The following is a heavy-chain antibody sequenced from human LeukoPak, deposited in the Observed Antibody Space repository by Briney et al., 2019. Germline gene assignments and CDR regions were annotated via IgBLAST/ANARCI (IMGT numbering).Heavy chain of an antibody. CDR2: INPNSGGT. J-gene: IGHJ6*03. CDR3: ARDRGVDYCSGGSCSHYYYYMDV. CDR1: GYTFTGYY. D-gene: IGHD2-15*01. Sequence: SVKVSCKASGYTFTGYYMHWVRQAPGQGLEWMGWINPNSGGTNYAQKFQGRVTMTRDTSISTAYMELSRLRSDDTAVYYCARDRGVDYCSGGSCSHYYYYMDVWGKGTTVTISS. V-gene: IGHV1-2*02.